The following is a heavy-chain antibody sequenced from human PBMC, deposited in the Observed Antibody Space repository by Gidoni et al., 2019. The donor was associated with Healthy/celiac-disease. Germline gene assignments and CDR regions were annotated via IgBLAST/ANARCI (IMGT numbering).Heavy chain of an antibody. J-gene: IGHJ4*02. CDR3: TRAGHAYYYGSGSYFTPDY. Sequence: EVQLVESGGGLVQPGRSLRLSCTASGFTFGDYAMSWFRQAPGKGLAWVGFIRSKAYGGTTEYAASVKGRFTISRDDSKSIAYLQMNSLKTEDTAVYYCTRAGHAYYYGSGSYFTPDYWGQGTLVTVSS. D-gene: IGHD3-10*01. CDR1: GFTFGDYA. V-gene: IGHV3-49*03. CDR2: IRSKAYGGTT.